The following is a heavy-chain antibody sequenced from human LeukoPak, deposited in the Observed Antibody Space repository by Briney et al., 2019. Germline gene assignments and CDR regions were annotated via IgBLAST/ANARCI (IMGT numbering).Heavy chain of an antibody. CDR1: GFSVSSYS. D-gene: IGHD2-21*02. Sequence: GGSLRLSCAASGFSVSSYSMNWVRQAPGKGLEWVSSISSSSSYIYYADSVKGRFTISRENAKDSLYLQMNSLRAEYTAVYYFTTEHIVVVTAANDYWGQGTLVTVSS. J-gene: IGHJ4*02. CDR2: ISSSSSYI. CDR3: TTEHIVVVTAANDY. V-gene: IGHV3-21*01.